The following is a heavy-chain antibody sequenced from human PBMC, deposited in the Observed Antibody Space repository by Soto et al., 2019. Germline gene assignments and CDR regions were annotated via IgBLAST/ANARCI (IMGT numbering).Heavy chain of an antibody. CDR3: ARTLGDYDILTGPFQH. Sequence: ASVKVSCKASGYTFTSYGISWVRQAPGQGLEWMGWISAYNGNTNYAQKLQGRVTMNTDTSTSTAYMELRSLRSDDTAVYYCARTLGDYDILTGPFQHWGQGTLVTVSS. CDR2: ISAYNGNT. V-gene: IGHV1-18*01. D-gene: IGHD3-9*01. J-gene: IGHJ1*01. CDR1: GYTFTSYG.